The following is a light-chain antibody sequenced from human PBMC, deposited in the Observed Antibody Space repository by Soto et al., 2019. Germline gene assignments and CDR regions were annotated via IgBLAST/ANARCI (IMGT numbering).Light chain of an antibody. J-gene: IGKJ2*01. V-gene: IGKV2-30*01. Sequence: DVVVTQSPLSLPVTLGQPASISCRSSQSLVYTDGNTYLNWFQQRPGQSPRRVIYQLSNRESGVPDRFSGSGSGTDFTLKISRVEADDVAVYYCMQGTHWPPMYTFGQGTKLEI. CDR3: MQGTHWPPMYT. CDR2: QLS. CDR1: QSLVYTDGNTY.